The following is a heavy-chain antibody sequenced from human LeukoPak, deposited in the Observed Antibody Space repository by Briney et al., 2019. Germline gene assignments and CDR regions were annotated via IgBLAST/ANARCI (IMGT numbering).Heavy chain of an antibody. J-gene: IGHJ4*02. CDR3: ARAQDYGDYDFDY. D-gene: IGHD4-17*01. V-gene: IGHV4-59*01. Sequence: SETLSLTCTVSGGSISSYYWSWIRQPPGKGLEWIGYIYYSGSTNYNPSLKSRVTISVDTSKNQFSLKLSSVTAADTAVCYCARAQDYGDYDFDYWGQGTLVTVSS. CDR1: GGSISSYY. CDR2: IYYSGST.